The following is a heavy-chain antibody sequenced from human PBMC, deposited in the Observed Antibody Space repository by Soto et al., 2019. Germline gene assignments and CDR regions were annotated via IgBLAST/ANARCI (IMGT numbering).Heavy chain of an antibody. CDR3: ARVTVTGTTKAFDI. V-gene: IGHV3-20*01. CDR1: GFNFDDYG. CDR2: INWNGGST. Sequence: PGGSLRLSCAASGFNFDDYGMSWVRQAPGKGLEWVSGINWNGGSTGYADSVKGRFTISRDNAKNSLYLQMNSLRAEDTALYHCARVTVTGTTKAFDIWGQGTMVTVSS. D-gene: IGHD1-20*01. J-gene: IGHJ3*02.